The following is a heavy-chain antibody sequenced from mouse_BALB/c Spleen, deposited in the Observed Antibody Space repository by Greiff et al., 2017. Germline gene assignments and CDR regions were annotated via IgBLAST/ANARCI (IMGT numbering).Heavy chain of an antibody. J-gene: IGHJ2*01. D-gene: IGHD2-3*01. CDR3: ARDPIYDGYYFDY. Sequence: EVQLQQSGPELVKPGASVKISCKASGYSFTGYYMHWVKQSHVKSLEWIGRINPYNGATSYNQNFKDKASLTVDKSSSTAYMELHSLTSEDSAVYYCARDPIYDGYYFDYWGQGTTLTVSS. CDR2: INPYNGAT. V-gene: IGHV1-26*01. CDR1: GYSFTGYY.